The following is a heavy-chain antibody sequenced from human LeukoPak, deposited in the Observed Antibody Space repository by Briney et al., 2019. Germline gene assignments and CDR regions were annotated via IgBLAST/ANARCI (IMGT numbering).Heavy chain of an antibody. Sequence: GESLKISCKGSGYSFTSYWIGWVRQMPGKGLEWMGIIYPGDSDTRYSPSFQGQVTISADKSISTAYLQWSSLKASDTAMCYCARATMTTVTFNWFDPWGQGTLVTVSS. CDR2: IYPGDSDT. D-gene: IGHD4-17*01. CDR3: ARATMTTVTFNWFDP. CDR1: GYSFTSYW. V-gene: IGHV5-51*01. J-gene: IGHJ5*02.